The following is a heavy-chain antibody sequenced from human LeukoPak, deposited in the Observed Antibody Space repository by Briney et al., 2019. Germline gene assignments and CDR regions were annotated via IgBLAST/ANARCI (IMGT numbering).Heavy chain of an antibody. CDR1: GYSISSGYY. J-gene: IGHJ4*02. CDR2: IYHSGST. CDR3: ARTGDGYKDFDY. D-gene: IGHD5-24*01. Sequence: SETLSLTCTVSGYSISSGYYWGWIRQPPGKGLEWIGSIYHSGSTYYNPSLKSRVTISVDTSKNQFSLKLSSVTAADTAVYYCARTGDGYKDFDYWGQGTLVTVSS. V-gene: IGHV4-38-2*02.